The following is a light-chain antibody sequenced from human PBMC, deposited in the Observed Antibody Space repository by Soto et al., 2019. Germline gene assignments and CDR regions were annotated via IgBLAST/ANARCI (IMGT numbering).Light chain of an antibody. CDR2: DAS. Sequence: DIQMTQSPSTLSASVGDRVTITCRASQSISRWVAWYQQKPGKAPKLLIYDASNLESGVPARFSGSGLGTEFTLTIRSLQPDDFATYYCQQYDSYWTFGQGTKVDIK. CDR1: QSISRW. CDR3: QQYDSYWT. J-gene: IGKJ1*01. V-gene: IGKV1-5*01.